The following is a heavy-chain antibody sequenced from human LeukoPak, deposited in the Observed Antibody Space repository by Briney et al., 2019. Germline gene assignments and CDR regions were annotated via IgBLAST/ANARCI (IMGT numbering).Heavy chain of an antibody. V-gene: IGHV1-2*02. J-gene: IGHJ4*02. Sequence: ASVKVSCKASGYTFTGYYMHWVRQAPGQGLEWMGWINPNSGGTNYAQKFQGRVTMTRDTSISTAYMELSSLRSEDTAVYYCARGGRTVTPNIVYFDYWGQGTLVTVSS. CDR1: GYTFTGYY. CDR3: ARGGRTVTPNIVYFDY. CDR2: INPNSGGT. D-gene: IGHD4-17*01.